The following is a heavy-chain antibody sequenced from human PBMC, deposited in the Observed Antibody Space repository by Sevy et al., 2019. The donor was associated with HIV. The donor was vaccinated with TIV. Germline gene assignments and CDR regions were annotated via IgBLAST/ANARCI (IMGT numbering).Heavy chain of an antibody. Sequence: QSQTPSLTCAISGDSVSSNNAAWNWIRQSPSRGLEWLGRTFYRSNWYNDYAVSVKGRITINPDTSKNQLSLQLTSVTPEDTAVYYCARDGLTYGGMDVWGQGTTVTVSS. J-gene: IGHJ6*02. D-gene: IGHD1-20*01. CDR1: GDSVSSNNAA. CDR3: ARDGLTYGGMDV. CDR2: TFYRSNWYN. V-gene: IGHV6-1*01.